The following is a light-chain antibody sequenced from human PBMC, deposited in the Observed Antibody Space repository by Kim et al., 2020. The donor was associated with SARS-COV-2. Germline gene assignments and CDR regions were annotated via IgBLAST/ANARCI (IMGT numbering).Light chain of an antibody. CDR1: KLGDKY. Sequence: SYELTQPPSVSVSPGQTASITCSGDKLGDKYVCWYQQKPGQSPVLVIHQDTKRPSGIPERFSGSNSGNTATLTISGTQALDEADYYCQAWDISPGGGRSVFGGGTQLTVL. CDR2: QDT. J-gene: IGLJ2*01. CDR3: QAWDISPGGGRSV. V-gene: IGLV3-1*01.